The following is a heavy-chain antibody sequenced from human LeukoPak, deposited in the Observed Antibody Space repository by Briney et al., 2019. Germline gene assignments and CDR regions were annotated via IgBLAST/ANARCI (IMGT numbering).Heavy chain of an antibody. V-gene: IGHV1-69*04. CDR1: GGTFISYA. Sequence: SVKVSRKASGGTFISYAISWVRQAPGQGLEWMGRIIPILGIANYAQKFQGRVTITADKSTSTAYMELSSLRSEDTAVYYCARASKPTTVVTPDEYFQHWGQGTLVTVSS. J-gene: IGHJ1*01. CDR2: IIPILGIA. D-gene: IGHD4-23*01. CDR3: ARASKPTTVVTPDEYFQH.